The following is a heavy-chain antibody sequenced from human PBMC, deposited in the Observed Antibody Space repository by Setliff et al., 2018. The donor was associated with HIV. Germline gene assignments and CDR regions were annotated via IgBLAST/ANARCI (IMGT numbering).Heavy chain of an antibody. Sequence: SETLSLTCTVSGGSISSYYWSWIRQPPGKGLEWIGYIYYSGSTNYNPSLKSRVTISVDTSKNQFSLKLSSVTAADTAVYYCARLAYCGGDCYLFQHWGQGTLVTVSS. CDR1: GGSISSYY. V-gene: IGHV4-59*01. D-gene: IGHD2-21*02. CDR2: IYYSGST. CDR3: ARLAYCGGDCYLFQH. J-gene: IGHJ1*01.